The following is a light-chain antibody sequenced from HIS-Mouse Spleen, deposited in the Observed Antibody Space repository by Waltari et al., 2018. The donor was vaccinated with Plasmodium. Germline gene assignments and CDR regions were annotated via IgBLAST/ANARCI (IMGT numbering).Light chain of an antibody. J-gene: IGKJ2*01. CDR3: QQYGSSPYT. Sequence: EIVLTQSPGTLSLSPGERATLSCRASQRVSSSYLAWYQQTPGQAPRLLIYGASSRATGIPDRFSGSGSGTDFTLTISRLEPEDFAVYYCQQYGSSPYTFGQGTKLEIK. V-gene: IGKV3-20*01. CDR2: GAS. CDR1: QRVSSSY.